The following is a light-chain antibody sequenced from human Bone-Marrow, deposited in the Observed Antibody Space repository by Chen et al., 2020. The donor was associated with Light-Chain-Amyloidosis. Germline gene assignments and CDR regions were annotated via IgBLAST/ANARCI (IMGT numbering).Light chain of an antibody. V-gene: IGKV2-30*01. J-gene: IGKJ3*01. CDR2: KVS. CDR3: MQGRHWPPT. Sequence: DVVMTQSPLSLPVTLGQPASIPCRSSQSLVYSDGNTYFSWFQQRPGQSPRRLIYKVSNRDSGVPDRFSGSGSGTDFTLKISRVEAEDVGVYYCMQGRHWPPTIGPGTKVEIK. CDR1: QSLVYSDGNTY.